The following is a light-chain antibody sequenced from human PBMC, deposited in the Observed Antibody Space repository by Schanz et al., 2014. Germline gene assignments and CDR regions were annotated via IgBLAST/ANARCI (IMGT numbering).Light chain of an antibody. CDR3: SSYTSSSTPWV. V-gene: IGLV2-8*01. Sequence: QSALTQPPSASGSPGQSVTISCTGTSSDVGGYNFVSWYQQHPGKVPKLLIFEVSQRPSGVPDRFSGSKSGITASLTISGLQAEDEADYYCSSYTSSSTPWVFGGGTKLTVL. CDR1: SSDVGGYNF. J-gene: IGLJ3*02. CDR2: EVS.